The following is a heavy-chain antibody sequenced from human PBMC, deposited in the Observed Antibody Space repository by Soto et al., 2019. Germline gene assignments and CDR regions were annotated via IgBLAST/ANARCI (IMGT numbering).Heavy chain of an antibody. J-gene: IGHJ6*02. CDR3: ATSPGDPDILTGYYRNYYYYGMDV. D-gene: IGHD3-9*01. Sequence: ASVKVSCKASGYTFTSYGISWVRQAPGQGLEWMGWISAYNGNTNYAQKLQGRVTMTTDTSTSTAYMELRSLRSDDTAVYYCATSPGDPDILTGYYRNYYYYGMDVWGQGTTVTV. CDR1: GYTFTSYG. V-gene: IGHV1-18*01. CDR2: ISAYNGNT.